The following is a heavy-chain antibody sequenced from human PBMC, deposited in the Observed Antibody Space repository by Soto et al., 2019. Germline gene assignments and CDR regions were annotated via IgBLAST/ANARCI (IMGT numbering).Heavy chain of an antibody. Sequence: SETLSLTCTVSGGSISSGGYYWSWIRQHPGKGLEWIGYIYYSGSTYYNQSLKSRVTISVDTSKNQFSLKLRSVTAADMALYYCARGAHYSSPFRWFDPWGQGTLVTVSS. J-gene: IGHJ5*02. CDR3: ARGAHYSSPFRWFDP. D-gene: IGHD6-13*01. CDR2: IYYSGST. CDR1: GGSISSGGYY. V-gene: IGHV4-31*03.